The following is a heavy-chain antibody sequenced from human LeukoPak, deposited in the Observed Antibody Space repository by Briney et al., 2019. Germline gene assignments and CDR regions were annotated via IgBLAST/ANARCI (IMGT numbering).Heavy chain of an antibody. CDR1: RFTVSSNY. J-gene: IGHJ5*02. Sequence: GGSLRLSCAASRFTVSSNYMSWVRQAPGKGLEWVSVIYSGGSTYYADSVKGRFTISRDNSKNTLYLQMNSLRAEDTAVYYCARKYPGEGGSCYATWGQGTLVTVSS. V-gene: IGHV3-53*01. D-gene: IGHD2-15*01. CDR3: ARKYPGEGGSCYAT. CDR2: IYSGGST.